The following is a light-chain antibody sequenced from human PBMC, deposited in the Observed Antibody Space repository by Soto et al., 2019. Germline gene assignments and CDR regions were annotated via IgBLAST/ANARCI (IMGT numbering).Light chain of an antibody. CDR2: EVS. V-gene: IGLV2-14*01. Sequence: LTQPASVSGSPGQSVAISCTGTSSDVGAYNYISWYQQHPGKAPKLLLSEVSNRPSGVSDRFSGSKSGNTASLTISGLQAQDEAAYYCSPRTTSFTYVFGTGTKVTVL. J-gene: IGLJ1*01. CDR3: SPRTTSFTYV. CDR1: SSDVGAYNY.